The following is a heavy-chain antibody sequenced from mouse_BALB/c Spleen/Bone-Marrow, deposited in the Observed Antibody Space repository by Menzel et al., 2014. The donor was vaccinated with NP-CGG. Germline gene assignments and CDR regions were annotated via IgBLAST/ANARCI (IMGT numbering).Heavy chain of an antibody. CDR2: TFPGNVNT. V-gene: IGHV1S56*01. D-gene: IGHD2-3*01. Sequence: QVQLQQSGPELVKPGASVRISCKAPGYTFTLYYIHWVKQRPGQGLEWIGWTFPGNVNTNYNEKFKGKATLTADKSSSTAYMNISSLTSEDSAVYFCARRYDGYFDYWGQGTTLTVSS. CDR3: ARRYDGYFDY. J-gene: IGHJ2*01. CDR1: GYTFTLYY.